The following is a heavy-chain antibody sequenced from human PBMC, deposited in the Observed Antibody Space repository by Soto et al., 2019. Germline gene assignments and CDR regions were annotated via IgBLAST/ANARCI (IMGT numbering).Heavy chain of an antibody. Sequence: SETLSLTCAVYGGSFSGYYWSWIRQPPGKGLEWIGEINHSGSTNYNPSLKSRVTISVDTSKNQFSLKLSSVTAADTAVYYCARLGPRLYGDYTGRQGRYYYYGMDVWGQGTTVTVSS. CDR2: INHSGST. V-gene: IGHV4-34*01. CDR1: GGSFSGYY. CDR3: ARLGPRLYGDYTGRQGRYYYYGMDV. D-gene: IGHD4-17*01. J-gene: IGHJ6*02.